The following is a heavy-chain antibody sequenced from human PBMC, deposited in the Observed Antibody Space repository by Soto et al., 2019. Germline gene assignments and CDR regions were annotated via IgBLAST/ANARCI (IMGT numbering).Heavy chain of an antibody. CDR2: ISASGAST. D-gene: IGHD4-17*01. Sequence: EVQLLESGGGLVQPGGSLRLSCATSGFTFSSYAMIGVRQAPGKGLEWVSGISASGASTDFADSLKGRFTISRDNSKNTLYLQMNSLRADDTALYYCAKDRPGCTVTTFGDFWGQGTLVTVSS. V-gene: IGHV3-23*01. CDR3: AKDRPGCTVTTFGDF. CDR1: GFTFSSYA. J-gene: IGHJ4*02.